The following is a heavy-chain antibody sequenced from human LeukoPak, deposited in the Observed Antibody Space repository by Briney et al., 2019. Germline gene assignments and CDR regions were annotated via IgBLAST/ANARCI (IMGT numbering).Heavy chain of an antibody. V-gene: IGHV1-18*01. CDR1: GGTFSSYA. CDR2: ISAYNGNT. CDR3: ARDSPSGGSA. D-gene: IGHD2-15*01. Sequence: ASVKVSCKASGGTFSSYAITWVRQAPGQGLEWMGWISAYNGNTNYAQKLQGRVTMTTDTSTSTAYMELRSLRSDDTAVYYCARDSPSGGSAWGQGTLVTVSS. J-gene: IGHJ4*02.